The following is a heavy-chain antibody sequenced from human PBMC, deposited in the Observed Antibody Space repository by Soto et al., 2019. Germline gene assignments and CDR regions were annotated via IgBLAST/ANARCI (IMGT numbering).Heavy chain of an antibody. V-gene: IGHV3-74*01. J-gene: IGHJ4*02. Sequence: PRLSCAASGFTFSSSWMHWVRQAPGNGLEWVSRVSGDGSSTNYADSVKGRFTISRDNAKNTLYLQMNSLRAEDAAVYYCARLTKPQYCSGDNCPGLFDYWGQGTLVTVSS. CDR1: GFTFSSSW. CDR2: VSGDGSST. D-gene: IGHD2-15*01. CDR3: ARLTKPQYCSGDNCPGLFDY.